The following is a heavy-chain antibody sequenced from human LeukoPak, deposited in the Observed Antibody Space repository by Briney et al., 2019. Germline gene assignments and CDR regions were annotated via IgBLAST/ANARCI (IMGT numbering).Heavy chain of an antibody. D-gene: IGHD4-23*01. Sequence: GGSLRLSCAASGFTFSYYGMHWVRQAPGKGLEWVAFIRYDGSNKYYANSVKGRFTISRDNSKNTLYLQMDSLRAEDTAVYYCAGGNSGDYWGQGTLVTVFS. CDR1: GFTFSYYG. J-gene: IGHJ4*02. CDR3: AGGNSGDY. CDR2: IRYDGSNK. V-gene: IGHV3-30*02.